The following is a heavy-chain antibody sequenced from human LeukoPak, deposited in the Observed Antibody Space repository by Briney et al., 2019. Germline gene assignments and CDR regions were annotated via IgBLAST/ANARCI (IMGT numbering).Heavy chain of an antibody. V-gene: IGHV3-21*01. D-gene: IGHD2-2*01. Sequence: GGSLRLSCAASGFTFSSYSMNWVRQAPGKGLEWVSSISSSSSYIYYADSVKGRFTISRDNANNSLYLQMNSLRAEDTAVYYCARNPAKVFPAVYWGQGTLVTVSS. CDR3: ARNPAKVFPAVY. CDR1: GFTFSSYS. J-gene: IGHJ4*02. CDR2: ISSSSSYI.